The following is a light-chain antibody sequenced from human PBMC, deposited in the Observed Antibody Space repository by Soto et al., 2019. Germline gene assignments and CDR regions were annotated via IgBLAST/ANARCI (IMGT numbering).Light chain of an antibody. Sequence: DVQMTQSPSAVSASVGDTVIITCRASQGVSNWLAWYQQRPGEAPKFLIYAISTLHSGVPSRFSGSGSGTEFTLTISSLQPEDFATYYCQQANRFPRTYGPGTRVDIK. CDR2: AIS. J-gene: IGKJ3*01. V-gene: IGKV1-12*01. CDR3: QQANRFPRT. CDR1: QGVSNW.